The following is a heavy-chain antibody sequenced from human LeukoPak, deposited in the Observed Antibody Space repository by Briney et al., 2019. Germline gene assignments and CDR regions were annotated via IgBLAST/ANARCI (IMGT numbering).Heavy chain of an antibody. CDR3: AKDRWGAVASFDN. D-gene: IGHD6-19*01. V-gene: IGHV3-30*02. J-gene: IGHJ4*02. Sequence: GGSLTLSCAASGFTFSSYDMHWVRQAPGKGLEWVAFIRYDGNNKYHADSVKGRFTISRDNSKNTLNLQMNSLRAEDTAVYYCAKDRWGAVASFDNWGQGTLVTVSS. CDR1: GFTFSSYD. CDR2: IRYDGNNK.